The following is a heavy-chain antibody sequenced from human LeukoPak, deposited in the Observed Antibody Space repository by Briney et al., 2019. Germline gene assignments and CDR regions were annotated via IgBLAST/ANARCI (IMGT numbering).Heavy chain of an antibody. D-gene: IGHD3-22*01. V-gene: IGHV4-59*01. CDR3: ARDGEYYDSSGYKGGFDY. CDR2: IYYSGST. Sequence: SETLSLTCTVSGGSISSYYWSWIRQPPGKGLEGIGYIYYSGSTSYNLSLKSRVTISVDTSKNPFSLKLSSVTAADTAMYYCARDGEYYDSSGYKGGFDYWGQGTLVTVPS. J-gene: IGHJ4*02. CDR1: GGSISSYY.